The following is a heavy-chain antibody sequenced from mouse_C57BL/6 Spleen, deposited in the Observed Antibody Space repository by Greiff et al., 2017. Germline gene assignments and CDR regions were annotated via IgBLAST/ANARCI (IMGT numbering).Heavy chain of an antibody. Sequence: EVQLVESGGGLVKPGGSLKLSCAASGFSFSDYGMHWVRQAPEKGLEWVAYISSGSRTIYYADTVKGRFTITRDNAKNTLFLQMTSLRSEDTAMYYCARPGGRIRNFDDWGQGTTLSVSS. CDR3: ARPGGRIRNFDD. V-gene: IGHV5-17*01. CDR2: ISSGSRTI. CDR1: GFSFSDYG. D-gene: IGHD1-1*01. J-gene: IGHJ2*01.